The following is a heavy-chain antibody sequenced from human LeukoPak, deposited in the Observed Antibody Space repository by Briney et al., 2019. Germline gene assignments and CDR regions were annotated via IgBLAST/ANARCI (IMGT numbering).Heavy chain of an antibody. D-gene: IGHD5-12*01. J-gene: IGHJ4*02. V-gene: IGHV4-59*08. CDR2: TYYSGIT. CDR3: ARHGYSGYDYLDY. Sequence: SETLSLTCTVSGGSISRYYWSWLRQPPGKGLEWIRYTYYSGITNYNPSLKSRVTISVDTSKNQFSLNLSSVTAADTAVYYCARHGYSGYDYLDYWGQGTLVTASS. CDR1: GGSISRYY.